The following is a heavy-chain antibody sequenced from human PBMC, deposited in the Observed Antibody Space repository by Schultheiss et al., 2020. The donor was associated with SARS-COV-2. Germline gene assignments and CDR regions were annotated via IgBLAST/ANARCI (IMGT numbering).Heavy chain of an antibody. D-gene: IGHD2-2*01. J-gene: IGHJ6*02. CDR1: GFTLSEYY. V-gene: IGHV3-11*01. CDR2: ISYSGSTI. CDR3: AREQVPAAPYYGMDV. Sequence: GESLKISCAASGFTLSEYYMSWIRQAPGKGLEWISYISYSGSTINYADSVKGRFTISRDTARNSLYLQMNSLRADDTAVYFCAREQVPAAPYYGMDVWGQGTTVTVSS.